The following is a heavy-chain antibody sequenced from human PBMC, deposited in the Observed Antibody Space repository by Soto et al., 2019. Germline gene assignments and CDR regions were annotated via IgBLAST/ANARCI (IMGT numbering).Heavy chain of an antibody. CDR1: VGSFSMYA. Sequence: SVXVSFKSSVGSFSMYAIILGPQAAGQGLEWMGGIIPIFGTANYAQKFQGRVTSTADESTSTAYMELSSLRSEDTAVYYCARELRQQLVQNRGRNWLETWGQGTLV. D-gene: IGHD6-13*01. V-gene: IGHV1-69*13. CDR3: ARELRQQLVQNRGRNWLET. CDR2: IIPIFGTA. J-gene: IGHJ5*02.